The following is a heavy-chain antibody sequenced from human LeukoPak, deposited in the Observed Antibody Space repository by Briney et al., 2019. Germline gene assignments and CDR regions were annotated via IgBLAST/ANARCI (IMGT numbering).Heavy chain of an antibody. CDR3: ARAPYDSSGYDY. CDR2: IYHSGST. Sequence: SETLSLTCAVSGGSISSGGYSWSWIRQPPGKGLEWIGYIYHSGSTYYNPSLKSRVTISVDRSKNQFSLKLSSVTAADTAVYYCARAPYDSSGYDYWGQGTPVTVSS. J-gene: IGHJ4*02. D-gene: IGHD3-22*01. V-gene: IGHV4-30-2*01. CDR1: GGSISSGGYS.